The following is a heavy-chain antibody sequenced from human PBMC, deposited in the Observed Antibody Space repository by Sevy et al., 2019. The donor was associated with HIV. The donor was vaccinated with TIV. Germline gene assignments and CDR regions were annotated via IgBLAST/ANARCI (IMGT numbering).Heavy chain of an antibody. J-gene: IGHJ3*02. Sequence: GGSLRLSCAASGFTFDDYAINWVRHAPGKGLEWVSGINWNGRNTGYAESVKGRFTISRDSAKKSLYLEMNSLRAEDTAFYYCARNSYYYDTTGFGALDIWGQGTMVTVSS. D-gene: IGHD3-22*01. V-gene: IGHV3-20*04. CDR3: ARNSYYYDTTGFGALDI. CDR1: GFTFDDYA. CDR2: INWNGRNT.